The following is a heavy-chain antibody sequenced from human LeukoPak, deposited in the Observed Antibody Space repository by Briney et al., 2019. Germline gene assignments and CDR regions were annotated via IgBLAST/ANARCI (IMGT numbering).Heavy chain of an antibody. CDR3: ARDGGWVLVTEIDY. CDR1: GYSINNGYY. Sequence: SSETLSLTCTVSGYSINNGYYWGWIRQPPGKGLEWIGTRHHCGKTYYNPSLKSRVTLSIDTSKNQLSLKQNSVTAADTAVYYCARDGGWVLVTEIDYWGQGILVTVSS. J-gene: IGHJ4*02. D-gene: IGHD3-9*01. V-gene: IGHV4-38-2*02. CDR2: RHHCGKT.